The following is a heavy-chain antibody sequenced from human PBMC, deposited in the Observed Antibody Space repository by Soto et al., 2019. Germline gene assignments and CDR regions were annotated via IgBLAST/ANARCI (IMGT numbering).Heavy chain of an antibody. V-gene: IGHV1-69*13. CDR1: GGTFSSYA. J-gene: IGHJ4*02. CDR3: ARVFAAVAKSSYFDN. D-gene: IGHD5-12*01. CDR2: IIPIFGTA. Sequence: SVKVSCKASGGTFSSYAISWVRQAPGQGLEWMGGIIPIFGTANYAQKFQGRVTITADESTSTAYMELSSLRSEDTAVYYCARVFAAVAKSSYFDNSGRETLVTVSS.